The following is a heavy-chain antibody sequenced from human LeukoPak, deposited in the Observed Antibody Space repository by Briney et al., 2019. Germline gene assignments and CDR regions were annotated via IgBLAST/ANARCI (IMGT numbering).Heavy chain of an antibody. V-gene: IGHV3-49*04. CDR1: GFTFGGYA. CDR2: IRSKAYGGTT. CDR3: TRADDYGAHFDY. Sequence: GGSLRLSCTASGFTFGGYAMSWVRQAPGKGLEWVGFIRSKAYGGTTEYAASVKGRFTISRDDSKSIAYLQMNSLKTEDTAVYYCTRADDYGAHFDYWGQGTLVTVSS. D-gene: IGHD4-17*01. J-gene: IGHJ4*02.